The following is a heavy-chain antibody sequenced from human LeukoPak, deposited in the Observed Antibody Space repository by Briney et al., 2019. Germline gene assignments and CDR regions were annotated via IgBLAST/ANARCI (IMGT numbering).Heavy chain of an antibody. J-gene: IGHJ4*02. CDR2: IYYSGST. Sequence: SETLSLTCTVSGGSISSSSYYWGWIRQPPGKGPEWIGSIYYSGSTYYNPSLKSRVTISVDTSKKQFSLKLSSVIAADTAVYYCARTDYDYVWGSYRPYYFDYWGQGTLVTVFS. CDR1: GGSISSSSYY. CDR3: ARTDYDYVWGSYRPYYFDY. V-gene: IGHV4-39*01. D-gene: IGHD3-16*02.